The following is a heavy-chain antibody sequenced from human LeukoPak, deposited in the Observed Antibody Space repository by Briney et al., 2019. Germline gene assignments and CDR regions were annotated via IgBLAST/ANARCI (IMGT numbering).Heavy chain of an antibody. J-gene: IGHJ4*02. CDR3: ARDIEAAGLFLDY. CDR1: GFTFDDYG. D-gene: IGHD6-13*01. CDR2: MKYDGSEK. V-gene: IGHV3-7*01. Sequence: PGGSLRLSCAASGFTFDDYGMSWVRQAPGKGLEWVANMKYDGSEKYYVDSVKGRFTISRDNAKNSLYLQMNSLRAEDTAVYYCARDIEAAGLFLDYWGQGTLVTASS.